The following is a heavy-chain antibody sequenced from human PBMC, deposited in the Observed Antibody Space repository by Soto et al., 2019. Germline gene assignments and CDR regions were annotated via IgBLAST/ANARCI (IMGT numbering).Heavy chain of an antibody. Sequence: SETLSLTCTVSGGSISSGGYYWSWIRQHPGKGLEWIGSIYYSGSTYYNPSLKSRVTISVDTSKNQFSLKLSSVTAADTAVYYCVRGRLQGVAAARPLDYWGQGTLVTVSS. CDR1: GGSISSGGYY. V-gene: IGHV4-39*01. D-gene: IGHD6-13*01. CDR2: IYYSGST. J-gene: IGHJ4*02. CDR3: VRGRLQGVAAARPLDY.